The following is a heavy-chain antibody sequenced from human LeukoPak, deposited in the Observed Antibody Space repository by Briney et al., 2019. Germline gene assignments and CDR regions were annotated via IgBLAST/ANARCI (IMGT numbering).Heavy chain of an antibody. J-gene: IGHJ4*02. CDR2: INHSGST. CDR3: ARLAIPRKGGYTGY. Sequence: SETLSLTCAVYRGSFSGYYWSWIRQPPGKGLEWIGEINHSGSTNYNASLKSRVTVSVDSSKNQLPLRLSSVTAADTAVYYCARLAIPRKGGYTGYWGQGILVPVSS. CDR1: RGSFSGYY. D-gene: IGHD3-22*01. V-gene: IGHV4-34*01.